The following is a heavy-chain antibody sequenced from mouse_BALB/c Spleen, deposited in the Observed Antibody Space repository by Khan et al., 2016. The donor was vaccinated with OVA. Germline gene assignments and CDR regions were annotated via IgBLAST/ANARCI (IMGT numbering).Heavy chain of an antibody. CDR3: ARNAYFVNYFDS. J-gene: IGHJ2*01. D-gene: IGHD2-10*01. CDR1: GYTFTNYW. CDR2: VYPGDGRA. V-gene: IGHV1S81*02. Sequence: QVQLQQPGAELVKPGASVKLSCKASGYTFTNYWVHWVKQRPGQGLEWIGEVYPGDGRAASHQPFKTKATLTVDKSSNKAFMQLSSLTSEDSAVYSGARNAYFVNYFDSWGQGTTLTVSA.